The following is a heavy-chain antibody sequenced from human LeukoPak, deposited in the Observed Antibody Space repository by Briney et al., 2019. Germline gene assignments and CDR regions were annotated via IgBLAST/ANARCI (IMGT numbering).Heavy chain of an antibody. CDR1: GYSISSGYY. V-gene: IGHV4-38-2*01. D-gene: IGHD2-2*01. Sequence: SETLSLTCAVSGYSISSGYYWGWIRQPPGKGLEWIGSIYHSGSTYYNPSLKGRVTISVDTSKNQFSLKLSSLTAADTAVHYCARIYFSSTSCPSPDAFDIWGQGTMVTVSS. CDR2: IYHSGST. CDR3: ARIYFSSTSCPSPDAFDI. J-gene: IGHJ3*02.